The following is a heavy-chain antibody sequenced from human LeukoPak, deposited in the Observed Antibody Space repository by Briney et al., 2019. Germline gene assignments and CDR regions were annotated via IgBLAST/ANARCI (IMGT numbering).Heavy chain of an antibody. CDR2: IYHSGST. V-gene: IGHV4-4*02. Sequence: SETLSLTCAVSGGSISSSNWWSWVRQPPGKGLEWIGEIYHSGSTNYNPSLKSRVTISVDKSKNQFSLKLSSVTAADTAVYYCAKALFSSYYFDYWGQGTLVTVSS. D-gene: IGHD2-15*01. CDR1: GGSISSSNW. J-gene: IGHJ4*02. CDR3: AKALFSSYYFDY.